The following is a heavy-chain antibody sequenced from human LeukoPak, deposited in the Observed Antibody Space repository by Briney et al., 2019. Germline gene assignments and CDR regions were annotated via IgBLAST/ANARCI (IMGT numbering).Heavy chain of an antibody. J-gene: IGHJ3*02. D-gene: IGHD2-15*01. Sequence: PGGSLRLSCAASGFTFSSYGMHWVRQAPGKGLEWVAVIWYDGSNKYYADSVKGRFTISRDNAKNSLYLQMNSLRAEDTAVYYCARDGGGDIVVAFAFDIWGQGTMVTVSS. CDR3: ARDGGGDIVVAFAFDI. CDR1: GFTFSSYG. CDR2: IWYDGSNK. V-gene: IGHV3-33*01.